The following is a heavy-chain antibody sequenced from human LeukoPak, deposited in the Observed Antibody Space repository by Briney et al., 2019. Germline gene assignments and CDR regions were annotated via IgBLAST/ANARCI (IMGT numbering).Heavy chain of an antibody. J-gene: IGHJ6*02. CDR1: GFTFSSYW. V-gene: IGHV3-7*03. CDR3: ARGGGLDV. D-gene: IGHD3-16*01. Sequence: GRSLRLSCAASGFTFSSYWMNWARQAPGKGLEWVASINHNGNVNYYVDSVKGRFTISRDNAKNSLYLQMSNLRAEDTAVYFCARGGGLDVWGQGATVTVSS. CDR2: INHNGNVN.